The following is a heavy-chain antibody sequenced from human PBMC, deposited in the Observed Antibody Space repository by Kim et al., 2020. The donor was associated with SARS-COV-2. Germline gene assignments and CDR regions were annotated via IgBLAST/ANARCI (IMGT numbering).Heavy chain of an antibody. J-gene: IGHJ4*02. D-gene: IGHD3-10*01. Sequence: GESLRLSCAASGFTFSSYGMHWVRQAPGKGLEWVAVISYDGSNKYYADSVKGRFTISRDNSKNTLYLQMNSLRAEDTAVYYCAKGHGVLLWFGAFDYWGQGTLVTVSS. CDR3: AKGHGVLLWFGAFDY. CDR1: GFTFSSYG. CDR2: ISYDGSNK. V-gene: IGHV3-30*18.